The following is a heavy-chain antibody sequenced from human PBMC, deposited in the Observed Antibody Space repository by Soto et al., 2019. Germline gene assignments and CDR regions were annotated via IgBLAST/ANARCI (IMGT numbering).Heavy chain of an antibody. CDR1: GYSFSSHA. V-gene: IGHV1-69*06. Sequence: QGQLEQSGSEVTKSGSSVKVSCKASGYSFSSHAITWVRQSPGQGLEWVGGIIPVFGTPGYAQKFQGRVTISADKSTNTSYLELRSLRSEDTAVYYCARGGALSTSWYWGDGLDSWGQGPQVTVSS. D-gene: IGHD6-13*01. CDR2: IIPVFGTP. J-gene: IGHJ4*02. CDR3: ARGGALSTSWYWGDGLDS.